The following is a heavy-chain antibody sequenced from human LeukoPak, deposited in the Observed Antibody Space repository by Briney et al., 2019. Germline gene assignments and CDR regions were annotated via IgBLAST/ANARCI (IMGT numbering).Heavy chain of an antibody. CDR3: ARHPYDFWSGYYHNWFDP. V-gene: IGHV1-69*01. Sequence: EASVKVSCKASGGTFSSYAISWVRQAPGQGLEWMGGIIPIFGTANYAQKFQGRVTITADESTSTAYMELSSLRSEDTAVYYCARHPYDFWSGYYHNWFDPWGQGTLVTVSS. J-gene: IGHJ5*02. CDR2: IIPIFGTA. CDR1: GGTFSSYA. D-gene: IGHD3-3*01.